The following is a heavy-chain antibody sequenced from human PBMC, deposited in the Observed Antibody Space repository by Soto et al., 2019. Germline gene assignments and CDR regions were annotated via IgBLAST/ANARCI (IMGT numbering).Heavy chain of an antibody. Sequence: QVQLVQSGAEVKKPGSSVKVSCKASGGTFSSYTISWVRQAPGQGLEWMGRIIPILGIANYAQKFQGRVTXTXXKSTSTAYMELSSLRSEDTAVYYCARTSTPRAFDIWGQGTMVTVSS. CDR2: IIPILGIA. CDR1: GGTFSSYT. CDR3: ARTSTPRAFDI. D-gene: IGHD4-17*01. J-gene: IGHJ3*02. V-gene: IGHV1-69*02.